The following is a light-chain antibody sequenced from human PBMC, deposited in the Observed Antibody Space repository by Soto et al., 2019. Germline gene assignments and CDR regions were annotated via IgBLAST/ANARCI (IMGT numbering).Light chain of an antibody. CDR2: SAS. CDR1: QGISSA. CDR3: QKYNSGPRT. V-gene: IGKV1-27*01. J-gene: IGKJ4*01. Sequence: IQLTQSPSSLSASVGDRVTITCRASQGISSALAWYQQKQGKAPKLLIYSASTLQSGVPSRFSGSGSGTDFTLTISSLQPEDVAIYYCQKYNSGPRTFGGGTKVDIK.